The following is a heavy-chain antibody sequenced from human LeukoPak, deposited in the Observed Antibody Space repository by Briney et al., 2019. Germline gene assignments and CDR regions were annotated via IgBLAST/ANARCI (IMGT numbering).Heavy chain of an antibody. CDR3: ARRENYDFWSGYPSSYYYMDV. CDR1: GYTFTSYG. D-gene: IGHD3-3*01. CDR2: ISAYNGNT. V-gene: IGHV1-18*01. Sequence: ASVKVSCKASGYTFTSYGISWVRQAPGQGLERMGWISAYNGNTNYAQKLQGRVTMTTDTSTSTAYMELRSLRSDDTAVYYCARRENYDFWSGYPSSYYYMDVWGKGTTVTVSS. J-gene: IGHJ6*03.